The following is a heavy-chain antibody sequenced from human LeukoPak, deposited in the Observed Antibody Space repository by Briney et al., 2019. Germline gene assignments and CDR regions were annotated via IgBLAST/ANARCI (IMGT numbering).Heavy chain of an antibody. CDR2: ISSSSYI. V-gene: IGHV3-21*01. Sequence: KPGGSLRLSCAASGFTFSSYSMNWVRQAPGKGLEWVSSISSSSYIYYADSVKGRFTISRDNAKNSLYLQMNSLSAEDTAVYYCASLAYCGGDCQNLFDYWGQGTLVTVSS. CDR3: ASLAYCGGDCQNLFDY. D-gene: IGHD2-21*02. CDR1: GFTFSSYS. J-gene: IGHJ4*02.